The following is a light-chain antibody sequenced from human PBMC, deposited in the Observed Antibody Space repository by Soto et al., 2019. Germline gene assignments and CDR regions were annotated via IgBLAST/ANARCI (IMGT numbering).Light chain of an antibody. CDR3: SSCTSSGVV. CDR1: SSDVGGYNY. CDR2: DVS. J-gene: IGLJ2*01. Sequence: QSVLTQPASVSGSPGQSITISCTGTSSDVGGYNYVSWYQQHPGKAPKLMIYDVSTRPSGVSNRFSGSKSGNTASLTISGLQAEDEADYYCSSCTSSGVVFGGGTKLTVL. V-gene: IGLV2-14*01.